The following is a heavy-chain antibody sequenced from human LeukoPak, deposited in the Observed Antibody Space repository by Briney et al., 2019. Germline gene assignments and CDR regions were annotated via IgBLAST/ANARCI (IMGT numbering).Heavy chain of an antibody. CDR3: ARQGGSGSPGARKYDYDGMDV. J-gene: IGHJ6*02. V-gene: IGHV5-51*01. Sequence: GESLKISCQGSGHTFSTYWIAWVRQMPGKGLEWMGIIYPGDSDTRYSPSFQGQVTFSVDTSLNTAYLQWSSLKTSDTAMYFCARQGGSGSPGARKYDYDGMDVWGQGTTVTVPS. CDR2: IYPGDSDT. D-gene: IGHD3-10*01. CDR1: GHTFSTYW.